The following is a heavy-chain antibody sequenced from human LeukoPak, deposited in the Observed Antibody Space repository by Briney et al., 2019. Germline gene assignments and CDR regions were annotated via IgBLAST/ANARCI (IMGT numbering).Heavy chain of an antibody. CDR3: ANVIVGATPKSDY. V-gene: IGHV3-23*01. CDR2: ISVSGGTT. CDR1: GFTFGTYD. J-gene: IGHJ4*02. Sequence: PGGSLRLSCVASGFTFGTYDMSWVRQAPGKGLEWVSSISVSGGTTYYAASVKGRFTISRDNSKNTLYMQMNSLRAEDTALYYCANVIVGATPKSDYWGQGALVTVSS. D-gene: IGHD1-26*01.